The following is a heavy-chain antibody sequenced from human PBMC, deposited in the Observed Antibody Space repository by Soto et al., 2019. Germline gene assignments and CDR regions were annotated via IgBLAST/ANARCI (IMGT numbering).Heavy chain of an antibody. J-gene: IGHJ6*02. CDR2: ISAFNDKT. CDR1: GYTFTSYG. CDR3: AIEDYDILTGPTSYYYRMDV. D-gene: IGHD3-9*01. Sequence: QVQLVQSGAEVKKPGASVKVSCRAAGYTFTSYGTSWVRQAPGQGLEWMGWISAFNDKTNYAQKFQGRVTMATDKSTSTAYMELRYLRSDDTAVYYCAIEDYDILTGPTSYYYRMDVWGQGTTVTVAS. V-gene: IGHV1-18*01.